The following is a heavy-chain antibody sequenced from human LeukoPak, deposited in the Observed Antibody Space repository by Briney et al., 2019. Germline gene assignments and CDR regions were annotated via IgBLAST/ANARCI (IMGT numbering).Heavy chain of an antibody. CDR1: GFTVSSNY. V-gene: IGHV3-53*01. CDR3: ARAHYYDSSGYYSGLFDY. J-gene: IGHJ4*02. D-gene: IGHD3-22*01. CDR2: IYSGGST. Sequence: GGSLRLSCAASGFTVSSNYMSWVRQAPGKGLEWVSVIYSGGSTYYADSVKGRFTISRDNSKNTLYLQVNSLRAEDTAVYYCARAHYYDSSGYYSGLFDYWGQGTLVTVSS.